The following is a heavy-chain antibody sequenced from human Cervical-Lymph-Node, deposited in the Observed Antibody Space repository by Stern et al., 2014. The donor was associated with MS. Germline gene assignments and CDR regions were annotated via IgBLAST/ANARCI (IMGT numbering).Heavy chain of an antibody. J-gene: IGHJ2*01. CDR2: ISYDGSNK. CDR3: ARDSDDFWSGSGSWYFDL. V-gene: IGHV3-30*01. Sequence: VQLVESGGGVVQPGRSLRLSCAASGFTFSSYAMHWVRQAPGKGLEWGAVISYDGSNKYYADSVKGRFTISRDNSKNTLYLQMNSLRAEDTAVYYCARDSDDFWSGSGSWYFDLWGRGTLVTVSS. CDR1: GFTFSSYA. D-gene: IGHD3-3*01.